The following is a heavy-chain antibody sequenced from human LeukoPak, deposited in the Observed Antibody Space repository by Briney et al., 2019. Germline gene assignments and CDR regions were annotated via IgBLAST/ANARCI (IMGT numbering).Heavy chain of an antibody. J-gene: IGHJ1*01. CDR3: ARQTGVEGDQVYFHH. V-gene: IGHV3-23*01. CDR1: GFSFSKYA. D-gene: IGHD2-2*01. Sequence: GGSLRLSCAASGFSFSKYAMSWVRQAPGKGLEWVSAVSGSGTYTYYTDSVKGRFTISRDNSKNTLYLQMNSLRAEDTALYYCARQTGVEGDQVYFHHWGQGTLLSVSS. CDR2: VSGSGTYT.